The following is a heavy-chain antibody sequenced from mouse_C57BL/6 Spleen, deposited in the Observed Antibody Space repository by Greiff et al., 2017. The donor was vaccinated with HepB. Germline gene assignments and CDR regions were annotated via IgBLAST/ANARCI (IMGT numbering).Heavy chain of an antibody. V-gene: IGHV5-6*02. J-gene: IGHJ4*01. D-gene: IGHD2-4*01. CDR1: GFTFSSYG. CDR3: ARRNYDYDYYYAMDY. Sequence: EVKLVESGGDLVKPGGSLKLSCAASGFTFSSYGMSWVRQTPDKRLEWVATISSGGSYTYYPDSVKGRFTISRDNAKNTLYLQMSSLKSEDTAMYYCARRNYDYDYYYAMDYWGQGTSVTVSS. CDR2: ISSGGSYT.